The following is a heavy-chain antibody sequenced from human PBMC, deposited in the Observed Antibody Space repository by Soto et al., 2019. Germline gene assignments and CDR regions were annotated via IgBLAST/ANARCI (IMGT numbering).Heavy chain of an antibody. CDR1: GFTFSRYG. Sequence: LRLSCVASGFTFSRYGMHWVRQAPGKGLEWVAVIWNDGSRQVYDDSVKGRFTISRDNSKNTLYLEMDSLRDEDTSVYYCARDDDYEANAIDLWGQGTLVTVSS. D-gene: IGHD4-17*01. J-gene: IGHJ5*02. CDR3: ARDDDYEANAIDL. CDR2: IWNDGSRQ. V-gene: IGHV3-33*01.